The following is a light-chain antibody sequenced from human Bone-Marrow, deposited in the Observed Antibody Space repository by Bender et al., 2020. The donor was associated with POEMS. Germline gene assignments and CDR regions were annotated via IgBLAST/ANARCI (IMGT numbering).Light chain of an antibody. CDR1: YSNIGNYNL. CDR3: FSYAGSSTWV. Sequence: QSALTQPASVSGSPGQSITLSCTGSYSNIGNYNLVSWYQQYPGKPPKLIIYDVTTRPSGVSDRFSASQSGNTASLTISGLLAEDEADYYCFSYAGSSTWVFGGGTKLTVL. J-gene: IGLJ3*02. V-gene: IGLV2-23*02. CDR2: DVT.